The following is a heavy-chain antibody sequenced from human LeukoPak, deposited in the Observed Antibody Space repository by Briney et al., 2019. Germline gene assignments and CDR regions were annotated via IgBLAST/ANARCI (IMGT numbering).Heavy chain of an antibody. CDR1: GFTSSGFS. CDR2: ISRSSSTI. D-gene: IGHD5-12*01. CDR3: VRDRYSCYDGRFDY. J-gene: IGHJ4*02. Sequence: PEGSLRLSCAASGFTSSGFSMSWVRQAPGKGLECVSYISRSSSTIYYTDSVKGRFTISRDDAKNSLYLQMNSLRGEDTAVYYCVRDRYSCYDGRFDYWGQGSLVTVSP. V-gene: IGHV3-48*04.